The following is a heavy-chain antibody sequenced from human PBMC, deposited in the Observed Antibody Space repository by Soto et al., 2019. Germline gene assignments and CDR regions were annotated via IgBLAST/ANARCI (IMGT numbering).Heavy chain of an antibody. CDR2: ISSSSSYI. V-gene: IGHV3-21*01. CDR1: GFTFISYS. Sequence: GGSLRLSCAASGFTFISYSMNWVRQAPGKGLEWVSSISSSSSYIYYADSVKGRFTISRDNAKNSLYLQMNSLRAEDTAVYYCARDLEWPDGYNVLYYYYYGMDVWGQGTTVTVSS. CDR3: ARDLEWPDGYNVLYYYYYGMDV. D-gene: IGHD5-12*01. J-gene: IGHJ6*02.